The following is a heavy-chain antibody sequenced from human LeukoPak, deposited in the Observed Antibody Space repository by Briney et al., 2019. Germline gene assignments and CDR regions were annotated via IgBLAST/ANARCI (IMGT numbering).Heavy chain of an antibody. D-gene: IGHD5-24*01. CDR1: GYTFTSYD. CDR3: ARGEPRGDGYKL. V-gene: IGHV1-8*03. J-gene: IGHJ4*02. Sequence: ASVKVSCKASGYTFTSYDINWVRQATGQGLEWMGWMNPNSGNTGYAQKFQGRVTITRNTSISTAYMELSSLRSEDTAVYYCARGEPRGDGYKLWGQGTLVTVSS. CDR2: MNPNSGNT.